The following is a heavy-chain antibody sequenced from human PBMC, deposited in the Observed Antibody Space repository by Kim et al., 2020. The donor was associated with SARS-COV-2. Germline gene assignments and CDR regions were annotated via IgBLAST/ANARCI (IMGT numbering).Heavy chain of an antibody. CDR2: INPNGSTK. D-gene: IGHD4-17*01. Sequence: GGSLRLSCAASGFTFSDYYMSWIRQAPGKGLEWVAYINPNGSTKYYADSVKGRFTISRDNAKNSLYLQMNSLRAEDTAVYYCARASKGYGDTAFDYWGQGTLVTVSS. CDR1: GFTFSDYY. V-gene: IGHV3-11*01. CDR3: ARASKGYGDTAFDY. J-gene: IGHJ4*02.